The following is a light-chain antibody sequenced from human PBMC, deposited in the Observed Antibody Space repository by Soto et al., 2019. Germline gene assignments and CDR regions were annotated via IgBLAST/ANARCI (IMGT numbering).Light chain of an antibody. V-gene: IGLV2-23*02. CDR3: CSCAASRTSSYV. CDR1: SSDVGSYNL. CDR2: EVS. J-gene: IGLJ1*01. Sequence: QSVLTRPASVSGSPGQSITISCTGTSSDVGSYNLVSWYQQHPGKAPKLVIYEVSRRPSGVSSRFSASKSGNTASLTISGLQAEDEADYYCCSCAASRTSSYVFGTGTKVTVL.